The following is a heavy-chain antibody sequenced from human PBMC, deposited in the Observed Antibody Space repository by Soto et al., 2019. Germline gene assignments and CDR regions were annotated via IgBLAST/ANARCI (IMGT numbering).Heavy chain of an antibody. CDR1: GYTFSNYA. D-gene: IGHD1-7*01. V-gene: IGHV1-18*04. J-gene: IGHJ4*02. CDR3: ARGIGIDGTSEPGDDS. Sequence: ASVKVSCKASGYTFSNYAITWVRQAPGRGLEWVGWISAYSGDAYYGEKFQDRVTMTTETSTKTAYMDLRRLTSDDTGVYYCARGIGIDGTSEPGDDSWGPGTMVTVSS. CDR2: ISAYSGDA.